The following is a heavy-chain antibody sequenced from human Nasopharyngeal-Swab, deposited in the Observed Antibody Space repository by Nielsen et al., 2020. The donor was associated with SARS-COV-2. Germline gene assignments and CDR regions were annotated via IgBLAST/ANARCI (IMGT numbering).Heavy chain of an antibody. CDR2: IYPGDSDT. Sequence: VRQMPGKGLEWMGIIYPGDSDTRYSPSFQGQVTISADKSISTAYLQWSSLKASDTAMYYCARKNCSSTSCPKYYFDYWGQGTQVTVSS. J-gene: IGHJ4*02. CDR3: ARKNCSSTSCPKYYFDY. D-gene: IGHD2-2*01. V-gene: IGHV5-51*01.